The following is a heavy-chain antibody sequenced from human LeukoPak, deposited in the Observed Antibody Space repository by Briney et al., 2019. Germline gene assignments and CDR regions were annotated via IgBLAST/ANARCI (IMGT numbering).Heavy chain of an antibody. V-gene: IGHV1-69*04. CDR3: ARERGSGSYSTDY. CDR2: IIPILGIA. J-gene: IGHJ4*02. Sequence: SVKVSCKASGGTFSSYAISWVRQAPGQGLEWMGRIIPILGIANYAQKFQGRVTITADKSTSTAYMELSSLRSEDTAVYYCARERGSGSYSTDYWGQGTLVTVSS. D-gene: IGHD1-26*01. CDR1: GGTFSSYA.